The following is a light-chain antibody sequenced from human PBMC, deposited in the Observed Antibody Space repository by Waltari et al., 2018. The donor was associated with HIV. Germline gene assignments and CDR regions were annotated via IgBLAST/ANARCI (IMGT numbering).Light chain of an antibody. CDR1: TGAVTSGTY. CDR3: LLYYGGAQRYV. Sequence: QTVVTQEPSLTVSPGGTVTLPCASSTGAVTSGTYPHRFQQKPGQPPRGLIYSTSNKNSWTPARFSGSLLGGKAALTLSGVQPEDEAEYYCLLYYGGAQRYVFGTGTKVTVL. J-gene: IGLJ1*01. V-gene: IGLV7-43*01. CDR2: STS.